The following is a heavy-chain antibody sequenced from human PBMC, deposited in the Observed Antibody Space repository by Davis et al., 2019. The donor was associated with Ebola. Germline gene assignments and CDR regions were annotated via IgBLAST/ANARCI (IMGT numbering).Heavy chain of an antibody. CDR2: ISYDGSNN. J-gene: IGHJ6*03. Sequence: PGGSLRLSCAASGFNFSTYGMHWVRQAPGKGLEWVAVISYDGSNNYYVASVKGRFTISRDNSKNTLYLQMNSLRAEDTAVYYCAKNYYYYYYMDVWGKGTTVTVS. CDR1: GFNFSTYG. CDR3: AKNYYYYYYMDV. V-gene: IGHV3-30*18.